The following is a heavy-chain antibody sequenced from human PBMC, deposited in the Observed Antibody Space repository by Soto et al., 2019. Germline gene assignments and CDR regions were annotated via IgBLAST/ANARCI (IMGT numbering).Heavy chain of an antibody. CDR1: GGTFSSYT. V-gene: IGHV1-69*02. D-gene: IGHD1-26*01. J-gene: IGHJ2*01. CDR3: ARVVWEVNLAAWYFDL. CDR2: IIPILGIA. Sequence: QVQLVQSGAEVKKPGSSVKVSCKASGGTFSSYTISWVRQAPGQGLEWMGRIIPILGIANYAQKFQARVTLTADKSTSTAYMELRSLGSQDTAVYYCARVVWEVNLAAWYFDLWGRGTLVTVSS.